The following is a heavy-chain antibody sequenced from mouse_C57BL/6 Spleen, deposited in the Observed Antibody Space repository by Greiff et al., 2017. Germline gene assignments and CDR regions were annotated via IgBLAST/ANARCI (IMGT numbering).Heavy chain of an antibody. V-gene: IGHV5-17*01. J-gene: IGHJ3*01. CDR2: ISSGSSTI. CDR1: GFTFSDYG. CDR3: ARPGDGYWFAY. D-gene: IGHD2-3*01. Sequence: DVHLVESGGGLVQPGGSLKLSCAASGFTFSDYGMHWVRQAPEKGLEWVAYISSGSSTIYYADTVKGRFTISRDNAKNTLFLQMTSLRSEDTAMYYCARPGDGYWFAYWGQGTLVTVSA.